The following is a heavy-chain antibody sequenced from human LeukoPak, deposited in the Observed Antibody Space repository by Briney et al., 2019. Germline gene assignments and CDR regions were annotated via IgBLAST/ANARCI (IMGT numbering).Heavy chain of an antibody. CDR2: ISYDGSNK. CDR1: GFTFSSYA. J-gene: IGHJ4*02. Sequence: GRSLRLSCAASGFTFSSYAMHWVRQAPGKGLEWVAVISYDGSNKYYADSVKGRFTISRDNSKNTLYLQMNSLRAEDTAVYYCARARKRLLVTASDYWGQGTLVTVSS. CDR3: ARARKRLLVTASDY. V-gene: IGHV3-30*04. D-gene: IGHD2-21*02.